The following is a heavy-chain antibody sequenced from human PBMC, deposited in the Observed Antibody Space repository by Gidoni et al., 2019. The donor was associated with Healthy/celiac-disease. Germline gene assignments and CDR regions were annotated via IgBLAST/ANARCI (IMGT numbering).Heavy chain of an antibody. J-gene: IGHJ6*02. CDR1: GGSISSYY. CDR3: ARRRRESGMDV. V-gene: IGHV4-59*08. CDR2: IYYSGST. Sequence: QVQLQESGPGLVKPSETLSPPCTVSGGSISSYYWSWIRQPPVKGLEWIGYIYYSGSTNYNPSLKSRVTISVDTSKNQFSLKLSSVTAADAAVYYCARRRRESGMDVWGQGTTVTVSS.